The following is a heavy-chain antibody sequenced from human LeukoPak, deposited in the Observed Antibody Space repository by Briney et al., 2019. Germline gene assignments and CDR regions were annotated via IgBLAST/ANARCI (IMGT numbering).Heavy chain of an antibody. CDR3: ARNPYGQGIDY. V-gene: IGHV3-48*01. CDR2: ISSSSSTI. Sequence: GGSLRLSCAASGFTFSSYSMNWVRQAPGKGLEWVSYISSSSSTIYYADSVKGRFTISRDNAKNSLYLQMNSLRAEDTAVYYCARNPYGQGIDYWGQGTMVTVSS. J-gene: IGHJ3*01. CDR1: GFTFSSYS. D-gene: IGHD3-10*01.